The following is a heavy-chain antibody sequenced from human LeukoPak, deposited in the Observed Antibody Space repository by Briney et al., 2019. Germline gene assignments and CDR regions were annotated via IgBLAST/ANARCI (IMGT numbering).Heavy chain of an antibody. CDR2: IYYSGST. Sequence: PSETLSLTCSVSGGSFSSSTYYWSWIRQPPGKGLEWIGYIYYSGSTNYNPSLKSRVTISVDTSKNQFSLKLSSVTAADTAVYYCARLTYYDFWSGYYNVFVGMDVWGQGTTVTVSS. CDR3: ARLTYYDFWSGYYNVFVGMDV. D-gene: IGHD3-3*01. CDR1: GGSFSSSTYY. V-gene: IGHV4-61*01. J-gene: IGHJ6*02.